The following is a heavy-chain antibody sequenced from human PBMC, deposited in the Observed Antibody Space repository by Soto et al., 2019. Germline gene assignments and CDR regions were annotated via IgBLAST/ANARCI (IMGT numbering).Heavy chain of an antibody. V-gene: IGHV1-18*01. CDR1: GYTFTSYA. D-gene: IGHD4-4*01. Sequence: ASVKVSCKASGYTFTSYAISWVRQAPGQGLEWMGWINVYNGNTKYAQKFQGRVTMTTDTSTSTVYMELRSLTSDDTAVYYCARDGAAATTGISGYWGQGTLVTVSS. J-gene: IGHJ4*02. CDR3: ARDGAAATTGISGY. CDR2: INVYNGNT.